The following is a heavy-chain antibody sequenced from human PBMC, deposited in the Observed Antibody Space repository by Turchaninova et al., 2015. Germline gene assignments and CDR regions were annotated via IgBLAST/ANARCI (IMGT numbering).Heavy chain of an antibody. V-gene: IGHV1-69*01. CDR1: AGTFSSDA. J-gene: IGHJ4*02. D-gene: IGHD1-1*01. CDR3: ARCSGGSWRLFDY. CDR2: IIPIFGTA. Sequence: QVQLVQSGSDVTKPEHAVQVACKASAGTFSSDAISWVRQAPGQGLDWMGGIIPIFGTANYAQKVQGRVTITADESTSTAYMELSSLRSEDTAVYYCARCSGGSWRLFDYWGQGTLVTVSS.